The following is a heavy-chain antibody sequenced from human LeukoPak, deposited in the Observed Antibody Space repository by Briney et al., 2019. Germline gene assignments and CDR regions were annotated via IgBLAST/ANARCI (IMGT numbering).Heavy chain of an antibody. V-gene: IGHV3-48*03. J-gene: IGHJ6*02. CDR1: GFTFSNYE. D-gene: IGHD3-10*01. Sequence: GGSLRLSCSPSGFTFSNYEMNWVRQAPGKGPEWISYIGGSGVTKRYADSVKGRFSISRDNAKNSLDLQMNSLRVEDTGVYYCARADYYGSPGHFGMDVWGRGSTVTVSS. CDR3: ARADYYGSPGHFGMDV. CDR2: IGGSGVTK.